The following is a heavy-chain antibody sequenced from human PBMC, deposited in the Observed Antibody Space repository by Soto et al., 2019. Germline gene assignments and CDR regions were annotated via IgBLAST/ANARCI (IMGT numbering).Heavy chain of an antibody. CDR3: TRVKEHLFDYYYGMDV. Sequence: GGSLRLSCTASGFTFGDYAMSWFRQAPGKGLEWVGFIRSKAYGGTTEYAASVKGRFTISRDDSKSIAYLQMNSLKTEDTAVYYCTRVKEHLFDYYYGMDVWGQGTTVTVSS. CDR2: IRSKAYGGTT. D-gene: IGHD1-1*01. J-gene: IGHJ6*02. V-gene: IGHV3-49*03. CDR1: GFTFGDYA.